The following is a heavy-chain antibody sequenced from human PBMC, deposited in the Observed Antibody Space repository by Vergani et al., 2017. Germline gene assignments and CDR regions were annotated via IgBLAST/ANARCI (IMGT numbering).Heavy chain of an antibody. CDR2: ISWNSNSI. J-gene: IGHJ5*02. Sequence: DVQLEESGGGLVLPGRSLRLSCVASGFTSAGYAMHWVRQAPGKGLEWVSGISWNSNSIGYADSVKGRFTISRANAKNTLYLQMNSLRAEDTALYYCAKDLGTSSGGGWFDPWGQGTLVTVSS. CDR3: AKDLGTSSGGGWFDP. V-gene: IGHV3-9*02. D-gene: IGHD6-6*01. CDR1: GFTSAGYA.